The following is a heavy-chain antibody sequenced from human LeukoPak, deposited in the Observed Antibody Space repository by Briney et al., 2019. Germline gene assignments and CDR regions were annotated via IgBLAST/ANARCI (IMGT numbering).Heavy chain of an antibody. CDR1: GYTFINNW. D-gene: IGHD3-10*01. J-gene: IGHJ4*02. CDR2: INPTGTTT. V-gene: IGHV1-46*01. CDR3: ARGRGYYGSGRYLGY. Sequence: ASVKVSCKASGYTFINNWMHWVRQAPGQGLEWVGLINPTGTTTLYAQKFQGRVTMTRNTSISTAYMELSSLRSEDTAVYYCARGRGYYGSGRYLGYWGQGTLITVSS.